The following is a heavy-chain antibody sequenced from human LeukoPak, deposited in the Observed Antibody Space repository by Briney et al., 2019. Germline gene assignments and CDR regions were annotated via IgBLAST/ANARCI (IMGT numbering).Heavy chain of an antibody. CDR3: ARDYSSGWYWSYYGMDV. V-gene: IGHV3-30-3*01. Sequence: GGSLRLSCTASGFTFGDYAMSWFRQDPGKGLEWVAVISYDGSNKYYADSVKGRFTISRDNSKNTLYLQMNSLRAEDTAVYYCARDYSSGWYWSYYGMDVWGQGTTVTASS. CDR1: GFTFGDYA. D-gene: IGHD6-19*01. CDR2: ISYDGSNK. J-gene: IGHJ6*02.